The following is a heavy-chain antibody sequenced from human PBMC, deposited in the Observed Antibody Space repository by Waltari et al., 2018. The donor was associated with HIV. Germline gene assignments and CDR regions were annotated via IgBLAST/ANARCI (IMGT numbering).Heavy chain of an antibody. J-gene: IGHJ4*02. Sequence: EVRLVESGGGLVKPGGSLSLSCAASGFNFNDAWMTWVRQAPGKRLEWVGRIKSVAAGGTTDYAAPVQGRFTMSRDDSKNTLYLQMNSLKTEDTAVYYCATEFYRNGYNFWGQGTLVTVSS. CDR1: GFNFNDAW. D-gene: IGHD5-18*01. V-gene: IGHV3-15*01. CDR2: IKSVAAGGTT. CDR3: ATEFYRNGYNF.